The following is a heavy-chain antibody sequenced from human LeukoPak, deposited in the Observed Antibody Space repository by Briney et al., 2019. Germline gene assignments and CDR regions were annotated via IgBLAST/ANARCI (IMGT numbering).Heavy chain of an antibody. CDR3: ASTIVVAAFDY. CDR2: ISGSGGST. V-gene: IGHV3-23*01. J-gene: IGHJ4*02. Sequence: GGSLRLSCAASGFTFSSYGMNWVRQAPGKGLEWVSAISGSGGSTYYADSVKGRFTISRDNSKNTLYLQMNSLRAEDTAVYYCASTIVVAAFDYWGQGTLVTVSS. CDR1: GFTFSSYG. D-gene: IGHD2-2*01.